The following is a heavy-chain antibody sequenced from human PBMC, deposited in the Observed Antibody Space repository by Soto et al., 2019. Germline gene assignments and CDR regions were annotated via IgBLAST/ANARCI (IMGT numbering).Heavy chain of an antibody. D-gene: IGHD3-10*01. CDR3: TREDLLYGSGSI. J-gene: IGHJ4*02. CDR1: GFTLSSFT. CDR2: IKSRPKNDAT. Sequence: EVQLVESGGGLVQPAGSLKLSCAASGFTLSSFTIHWVRQASGKGLEWVGRIKSRPKNDATAYAESVKGRFTISRDDSKNTAYLQINNLKTDDTAVYYCTREDLLYGSGSIWGQGTLVTVSS. V-gene: IGHV3-73*02.